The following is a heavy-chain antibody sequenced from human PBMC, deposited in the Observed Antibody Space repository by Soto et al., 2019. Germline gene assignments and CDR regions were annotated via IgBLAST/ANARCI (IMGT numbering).Heavy chain of an antibody. J-gene: IGHJ6*02. D-gene: IGHD6-19*01. CDR3: ARDYRTYSSGWPLYVPRYYYYGMDV. Sequence: GGSLRLSCAASGFTFSSYSRNWIRQAPGKGLERVSYISSSGSTIYYADSVKGRFTISRDNAKNPLYLQMNSLRAEDTAVYYCARDYRTYSSGWPLYVPRYYYYGMDVWGQGTTVTVSS. CDR2: ISSSGSTI. V-gene: IGHV3-48*04. CDR1: GFTFSSYS.